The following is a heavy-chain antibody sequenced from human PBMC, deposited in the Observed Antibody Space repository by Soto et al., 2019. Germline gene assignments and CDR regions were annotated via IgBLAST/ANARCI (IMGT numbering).Heavy chain of an antibody. CDR2: MNPNSGNT. D-gene: IGHD3-3*01. CDR3: ARGLTYYDFWSGYTRPYYYGMVV. J-gene: IGHJ6*02. CDR1: GYTFTSYD. Sequence: ASVKVSCKASGYTFTSYDINWVRQATGQGLEWMGWMNPNSGNTGYAQKFQGRVTMTRNTSISTAYMELRSLRSEDTAVYYCARGLTYYDFWSGYTRPYYYGMVVWGQGATVTVYS. V-gene: IGHV1-8*01.